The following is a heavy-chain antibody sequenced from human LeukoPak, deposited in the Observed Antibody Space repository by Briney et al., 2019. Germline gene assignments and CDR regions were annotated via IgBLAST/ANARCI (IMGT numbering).Heavy chain of an antibody. V-gene: IGHV4-61*02. CDR3: ARARNYDFWSGSHNWFDP. CDR1: GGSISSGSYY. Sequence: PSETLSLTCTVSGGSISSGSYYWNWIRQPAGKGLEWIGRIYTSGSTNYNPSLKSRVTISVDTSKNQFSLKLSSVTAADTAVYYCARARNYDFWSGSHNWFDPWGQGTLVTVSS. D-gene: IGHD3-3*01. CDR2: IYTSGST. J-gene: IGHJ5*02.